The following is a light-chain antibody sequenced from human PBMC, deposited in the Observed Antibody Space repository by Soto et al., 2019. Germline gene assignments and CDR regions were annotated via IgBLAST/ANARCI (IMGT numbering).Light chain of an antibody. CDR3: QHRMNWTLT. J-gene: IGKJ5*01. Sequence: EIVFTHSPGTLSLSPGERAALSCRASLTVSDNYLAWCQQKVGQAPRLVIYDASNRETGIPERFSASGAGTECTRTISRLEPEDFEVYYCQHRMNWTLTFGQGTRLEI. CDR1: LTVSDNY. V-gene: IGKV3D-20*02. CDR2: DAS.